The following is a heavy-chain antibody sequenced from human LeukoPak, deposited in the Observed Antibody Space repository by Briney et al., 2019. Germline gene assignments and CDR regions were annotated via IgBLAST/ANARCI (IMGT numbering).Heavy chain of an antibody. J-gene: IGHJ4*02. CDR3: ARVTMVRGVIRAFDY. CDR2: ISYDGSNK. V-gene: IGHV3-30-3*01. CDR1: GFTFSSYA. D-gene: IGHD3-10*01. Sequence: GGSLRLSCAASGFTFSSYAMHWVRQAPGKGLEWVAVISYDGSNKYYADSVKGRFTVSRDNAKNSLYLQMNSLRAEDTAVYYCARVTMVRGVIRAFDYWGQGTLVTVSS.